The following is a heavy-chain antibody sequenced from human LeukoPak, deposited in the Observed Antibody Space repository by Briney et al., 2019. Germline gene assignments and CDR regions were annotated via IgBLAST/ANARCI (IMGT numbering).Heavy chain of an antibody. CDR1: GFTFSSSA. D-gene: IGHD3-10*01. CDR2: IKQDGSVK. CDR3: ARDPSGSPVFDP. J-gene: IGHJ5*02. Sequence: GGSLRLSCAASGFTFSSSAMSWVRQAPGKGLEWVANIKQDGSVKNYVDSVKGRFTISRDNAKNSLFLQMNSLRAEDTAVYYCARDPSGSPVFDPWGQGTLVTVSS. V-gene: IGHV3-7*01.